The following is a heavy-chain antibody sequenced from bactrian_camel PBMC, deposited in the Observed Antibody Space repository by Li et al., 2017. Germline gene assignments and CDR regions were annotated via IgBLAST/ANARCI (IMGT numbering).Heavy chain of an antibody. J-gene: IGHJ4*01. CDR1: GFTFSSSW. Sequence: HVQLVESGGGSVQVGGSLRLSCAASGFTFSSSWMYWARRAPGKGLEWVSCISAGVGLTSYQDSLKGRFTISRDNANNTVNLMMNSLKPEDTAMYYCAANFGPYCSGPYLARRANFLGQGTQVTVS. CDR2: ISAGVGLT. V-gene: IGHV3S1*01. D-gene: IGHD2*01.